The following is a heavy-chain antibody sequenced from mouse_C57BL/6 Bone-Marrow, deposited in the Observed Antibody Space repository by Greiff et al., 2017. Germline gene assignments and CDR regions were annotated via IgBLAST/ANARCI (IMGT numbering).Heavy chain of an antibody. J-gene: IGHJ2*01. CDR3: ARKETAQAESVDY. Sequence: QVQLQQSGAELVKPGASVKLSCKASGYTFTSYWMQWVKQRPGQGLEWIGEIDPSDSYTNYNQKFKGKATLTVDTSSSTAYMQLSSLTSEDSAVYYCARKETAQAESVDYWGQGTTLTVSS. CDR1: GYTFTSYW. CDR2: IDPSDSYT. V-gene: IGHV1-50*01. D-gene: IGHD3-2*02.